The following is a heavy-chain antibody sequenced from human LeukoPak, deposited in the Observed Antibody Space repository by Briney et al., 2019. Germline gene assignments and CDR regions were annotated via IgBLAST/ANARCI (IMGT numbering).Heavy chain of an antibody. CDR2: IRYDGSNK. CDR3: AKDWDDYYGSGSYFDY. CDR1: GFTFSSYG. D-gene: IGHD3-10*01. Sequence: PGGSLRLSCAASGFTFSSYGMHWVRQAPGKGLEWVAFIRYDGSNKYYTDSVKGRFTGSRDNSKNTLYLQMNSLKTEDTAVYYCAKDWDDYYGSGSYFDYWGQGTLVTVSS. V-gene: IGHV3-30*02. J-gene: IGHJ4*02.